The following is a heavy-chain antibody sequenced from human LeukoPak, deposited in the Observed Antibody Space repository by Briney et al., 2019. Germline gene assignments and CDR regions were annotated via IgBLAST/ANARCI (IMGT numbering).Heavy chain of an antibody. CDR1: GFTFISYG. J-gene: IGHJ4*02. CDR2: IGGYDGDR. V-gene: IGHV1-18*01. D-gene: IGHD3-22*01. CDR3: ARDLWSVYDSSGYYRDFDY. Sequence: ASVKVSCKASGFTFISYGFSWVRQAPGQGLEWMGWIGGYDGDRHYAEKFQGRVTITTDTSTSTAYMELRSLRSDDTAVCYCARDLWSVYDSSGYYRDFDYWGQGTLVTVSS.